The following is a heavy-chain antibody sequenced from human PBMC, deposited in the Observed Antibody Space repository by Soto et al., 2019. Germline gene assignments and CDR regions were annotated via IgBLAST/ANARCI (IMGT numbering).Heavy chain of an antibody. Sequence: GASVKVSCKVSGYTLTELSMHWVRQAPGKGLEWMGGFDPEDGETIYAQKFQGRVSMTEDTSTDTAYMELSSLSSEYTAVYYCASGNCDDVCYHDYWGQGTLVTVSS. CDR3: ASGNCDDVCYHDY. CDR1: GYTLTELS. V-gene: IGHV1-24*01. CDR2: FDPEDGET. J-gene: IGHJ4*02. D-gene: IGHD2-21*01.